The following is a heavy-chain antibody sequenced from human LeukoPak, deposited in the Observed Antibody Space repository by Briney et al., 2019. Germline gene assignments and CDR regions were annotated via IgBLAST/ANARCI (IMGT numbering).Heavy chain of an antibody. CDR2: IYHSGST. J-gene: IGHJ4*02. CDR1: DYSIRIGYY. V-gene: IGHV4-38-2*01. D-gene: IGHD3-22*01. CDR3: ARTYYYDSSGYYDY. Sequence: SETLSLTCAVSDYSIRIGYYWGWIRQPPGKGLEWIGSIYHSGSTYYNPSLKSRVTISVDTSKNQFSLKLSSVTAADTAVYYCARTYYYDSSGYYDYWGQGTLVTVSS.